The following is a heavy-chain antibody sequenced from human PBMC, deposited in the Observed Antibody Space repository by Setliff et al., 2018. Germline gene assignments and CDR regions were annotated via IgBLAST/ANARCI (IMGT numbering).Heavy chain of an antibody. D-gene: IGHD1-26*01. CDR2: THPSNSDT. Sequence: PGESLKISCKGSGYSFTDYWIGWVRQMPGEGLEWMGITHPSNSDTVYGPSFQGQVTISADRSITTAYLQWSSLKASDTAIYYCARQPRGDWEYYFDYWGQGTLVTVSS. CDR3: ARQPRGDWEYYFDY. V-gene: IGHV5-51*01. CDR1: GYSFTDYW. J-gene: IGHJ4*02.